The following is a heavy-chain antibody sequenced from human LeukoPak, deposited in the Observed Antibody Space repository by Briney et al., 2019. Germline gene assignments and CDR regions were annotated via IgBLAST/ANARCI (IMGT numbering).Heavy chain of an antibody. J-gene: IGHJ4*02. CDR3: ATSWSY. D-gene: IGHD3-3*01. CDR2: ISPDGSST. Sequence: GGSLRLSCVASQFTFKNYWMRWVRHAPGRGLVWLSYISPDGSSTRYADSVRGRFTISRDNAKNTLYLQMNSLRAEDTAVYFCATSWSYWGQGTLVTASS. V-gene: IGHV3-74*01. CDR1: QFTFKNYW.